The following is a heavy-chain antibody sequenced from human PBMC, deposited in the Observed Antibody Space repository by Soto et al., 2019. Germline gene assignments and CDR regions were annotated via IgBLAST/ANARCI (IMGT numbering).Heavy chain of an antibody. CDR1: GFTFSSYA. Sequence: EVQLLESGGGLVQPGGSLRLSCAASGFTFSSYAMSWVRQAPGKGLEWVSTISANGGSTYYADSVKGRFTISRDNSKNTLYMRMNSLRAEDTAVYYCAKVNYGDSPDAFDIWGQGTMVTVSS. V-gene: IGHV3-23*01. CDR2: ISANGGST. D-gene: IGHD4-17*01. CDR3: AKVNYGDSPDAFDI. J-gene: IGHJ3*02.